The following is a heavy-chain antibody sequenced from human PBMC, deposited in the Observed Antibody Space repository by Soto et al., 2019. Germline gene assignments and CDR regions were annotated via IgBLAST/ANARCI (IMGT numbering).Heavy chain of an antibody. CDR2: VFYKGNT. V-gene: IGHV4-30-4*01. D-gene: IGHD3-22*01. CDR3: ARRYYFDSSGYADALDV. CDR1: GDSISSGEYY. J-gene: IGHJ3*01. Sequence: QVHLQESGPGLVKPSQTLSLTCTVSGDSISSGEYYWAWIRQPPGKGLEWIGYVFYKGNTYYNPSLKSLLSIDVDTAKSQFSLRLSSVTAADTAVYYCARRYYFDSSGYADALDVWGQGTNVIVSS.